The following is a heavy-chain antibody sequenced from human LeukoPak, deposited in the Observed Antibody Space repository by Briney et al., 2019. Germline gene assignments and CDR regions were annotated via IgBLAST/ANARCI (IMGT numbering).Heavy chain of an antibody. V-gene: IGHV3-30*02. Sequence: GGSLRLSCAASGFTFSSYGMHWVRQAPGKGLEWVSFIRYDGSNKYYADSAKGRFTISRDNSKNTLYLQMNGLRAEDTAVYYCAKDLSKGLLYRRGMYYFDYWGQGTLVTVSS. CDR2: IRYDGSNK. D-gene: IGHD3-3*01. J-gene: IGHJ4*02. CDR3: AKDLSKGLLYRRGMYYFDY. CDR1: GFTFSSYG.